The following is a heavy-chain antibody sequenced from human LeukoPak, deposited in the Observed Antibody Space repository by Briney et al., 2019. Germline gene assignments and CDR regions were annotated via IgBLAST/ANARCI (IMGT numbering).Heavy chain of an antibody. CDR2: ISSSSSYI. J-gene: IGHJ4*02. Sequence: PGGSLRLSCAASGFTFSSYSMNWVRQAPGKGLEWVSSISSSSSYIYYADSVKGRFTISRDNAKNSLYLQMNSLRAQDTGVYYCARMDYYSSGYFGYRGQGTLGTGSS. CDR1: GFTFSSYS. CDR3: ARMDYYSSGYFGY. D-gene: IGHD3-22*01. V-gene: IGHV3-21*01.